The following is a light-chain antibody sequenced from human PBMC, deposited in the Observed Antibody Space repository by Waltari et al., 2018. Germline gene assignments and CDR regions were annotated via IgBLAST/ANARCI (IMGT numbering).Light chain of an antibody. CDR2: KAS. V-gene: IGKV1-5*03. CDR1: QSISTW. Sequence: DIQMTQSPSTLSASVGDSVTLTCRASQSISTWLAWYQQKPGKAPKILIYKASTLAGGVPSRFSGSGSGTEFTLTISSLQPDDFATYYCQQYSSWWTFGQGTKVEIK. J-gene: IGKJ1*01. CDR3: QQYSSWWT.